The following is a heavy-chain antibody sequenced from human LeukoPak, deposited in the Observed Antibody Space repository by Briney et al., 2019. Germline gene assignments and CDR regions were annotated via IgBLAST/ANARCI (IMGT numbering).Heavy chain of an antibody. Sequence: GASVKVSCKASGYTFTSYGISWVRQAPGQGLEWMGWINPNSGGTNYAQKFQGRVTMTRDTSISTAYMELSRLRSDDTAVYYCGVELTPDAFDIWGQGTMVTVSS. CDR3: GVELTPDAFDI. CDR1: GYTFTSYG. CDR2: INPNSGGT. D-gene: IGHD1-1*01. V-gene: IGHV1-2*02. J-gene: IGHJ3*02.